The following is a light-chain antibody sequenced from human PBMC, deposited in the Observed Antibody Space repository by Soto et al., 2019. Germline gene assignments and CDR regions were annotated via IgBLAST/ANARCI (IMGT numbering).Light chain of an antibody. CDR2: FGS. CDR3: MQALQVPIT. CDR1: QSLLHSHGYNY. V-gene: IGKV2-28*01. J-gene: IGKJ5*01. Sequence: DIVMTQIPVSLPVTPGEPASISCKSSQSLLHSHGYNYMDWYLQKPGQSPQLLIYFGSYRASGVPDRFSRSGSGTNFTLRISRVETDDFGIYYCMQALQVPITFGQGTRLEIK.